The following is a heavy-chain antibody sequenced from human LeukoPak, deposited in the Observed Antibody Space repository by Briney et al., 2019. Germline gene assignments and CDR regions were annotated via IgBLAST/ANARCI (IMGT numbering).Heavy chain of an antibody. D-gene: IGHD2-2*01. Sequence: GASVKVSCKASGYTFTSYYMHWVRQAPGQGLAWMGIINPSGGSTSYAQKFQGRVTMTRDTSTSTVYMELSSLRSEDTDVYYCARDLRYCSSTSCYEGTNDAFDIWGQGTMVTVSS. J-gene: IGHJ3*02. CDR2: INPSGGST. CDR3: ARDLRYCSSTSCYEGTNDAFDI. CDR1: GYTFTSYY. V-gene: IGHV1-46*03.